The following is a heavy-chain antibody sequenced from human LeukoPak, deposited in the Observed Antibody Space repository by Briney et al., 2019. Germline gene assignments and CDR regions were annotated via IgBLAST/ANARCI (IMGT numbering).Heavy chain of an antibody. Sequence: GGSLRLSCAASGFTFSSYAMSWVRQAPGKGLEWVSTISGNGINTYYADSVKGRFTISRDNAKNSLYLQMNSLRAEDTAVYYCARVEYGDYVMSPYYFDYWGQGTLVTVSS. J-gene: IGHJ4*02. CDR2: ISGNGINT. CDR1: GFTFSSYA. CDR3: ARVEYGDYVMSPYYFDY. V-gene: IGHV3-23*01. D-gene: IGHD4-17*01.